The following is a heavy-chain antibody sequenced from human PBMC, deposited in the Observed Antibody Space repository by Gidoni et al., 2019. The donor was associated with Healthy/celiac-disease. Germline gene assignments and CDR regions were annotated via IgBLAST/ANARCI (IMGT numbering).Heavy chain of an antibody. J-gene: IGHJ4*02. D-gene: IGHD3-10*01. CDR1: GGSVSSGSYY. CDR2: IYYSGST. CDR3: ARGPYGSGSYYRPGVDY. V-gene: IGHV4-61*01. Sequence: QVQLQESGPGLVKPSETLSLTCTVSGGSVSSGSYYWSWIRQPPGKGLEWIGYIYYSGSTNYHPSLKSRVTISVDTSKNQFSLKLSSVTAADTAVYYCARGPYGSGSYYRPGVDYWGQGTLVTVSS.